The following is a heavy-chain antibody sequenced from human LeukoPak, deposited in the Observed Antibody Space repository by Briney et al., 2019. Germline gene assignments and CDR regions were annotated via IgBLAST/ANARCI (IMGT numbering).Heavy chain of an antibody. CDR1: GFPFSSYW. CDR3: TRVGYIDEGIDY. D-gene: IGHD5-24*01. J-gene: IGHJ4*02. V-gene: IGHV3-7*04. CDR2: IKQDGSKK. Sequence: GGSLSLSCVASGFPFSSYWMTWVRQAPGKGLEWVANIKQDGSKKSYVDSVKGRFTISRDNAKNSLYLQMNSLRAEDTAIYYCTRVGYIDEGIDYWGQGTLVTVSS.